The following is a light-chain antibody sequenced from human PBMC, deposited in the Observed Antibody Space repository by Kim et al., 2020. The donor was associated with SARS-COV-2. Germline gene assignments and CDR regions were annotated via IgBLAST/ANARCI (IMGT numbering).Light chain of an antibody. J-gene: IGLJ1*01. CDR3: CSYSGSSTYV. Sequence: LSQPASVSGSPGQSITISCTGTSSDVGSYNLVSWYQQHPGKAPKLMIYEGSKRPSGVSNRFSGSKSGNTASLTISGLQAEDEADYYCCSYSGSSTYVF. CDR2: EGS. V-gene: IGLV2-23*01. CDR1: SSDVGSYNL.